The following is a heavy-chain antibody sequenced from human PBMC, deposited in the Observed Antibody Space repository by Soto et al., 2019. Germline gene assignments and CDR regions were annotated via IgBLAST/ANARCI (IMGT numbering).Heavy chain of an antibody. CDR1: GYTFIRYG. CDR2: ISPYNDYT. CDR3: ARGGYYDTSWGKLSHYGLDV. J-gene: IGHJ6*02. V-gene: IGHV1-18*01. Sequence: QVQLAQSANEVKKPGASVRVSCKAAGYTFIRYGIAWVRQAPGQGLEWMGWISPYNDYTVYAQKFQGRVSMTADTSTRTVYMSLRGLNSDDTAVYYCARGGYYDTSWGKLSHYGLDVWGQGTSVSVSS. D-gene: IGHD3-16*01.